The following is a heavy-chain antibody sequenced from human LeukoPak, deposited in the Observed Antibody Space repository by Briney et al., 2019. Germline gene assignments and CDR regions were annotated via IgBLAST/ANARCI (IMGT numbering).Heavy chain of an antibody. V-gene: IGHV4-39*01. CDR2: IYYSGST. CDR1: GGSISSSSYY. CDR3: ASSGPPPDYYMDV. D-gene: IGHD2-15*01. J-gene: IGHJ6*03. Sequence: PSETLSLTCTVSGGSISSSSYYWGWMRPPPGKGREWIGSIYYSGSTYYNPSLKSRVTISVDTSKNQFSLKLSSVTAADTAVYYCASSGPPPDYYMDVWGKGTTVTVSS.